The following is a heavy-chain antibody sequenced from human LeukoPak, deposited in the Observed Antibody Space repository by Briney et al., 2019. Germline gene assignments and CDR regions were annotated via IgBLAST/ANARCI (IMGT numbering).Heavy chain of an antibody. D-gene: IGHD2-21*02. CDR1: GFTFSNFA. V-gene: IGHV3-23*01. CDR2: ISGSGGST. Sequence: GGSVTLSCAASGFTFSNFAMTWVRQAPGKGLEWISAISGSGGSTYYADSVKGRFTISRDNSKNTLCLQMNSLRADDTAIYYCAKGGDSYYSYYYMDVWGKGTTVTVSS. J-gene: IGHJ6*03. CDR3: AKGGDSYYSYYYMDV.